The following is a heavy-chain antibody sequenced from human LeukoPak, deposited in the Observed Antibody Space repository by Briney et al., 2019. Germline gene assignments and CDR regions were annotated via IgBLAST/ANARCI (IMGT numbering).Heavy chain of an antibody. D-gene: IGHD2-15*01. CDR1: GGTFSSYA. J-gene: IGHJ5*02. CDR3: ARDPLYCSGGSCYSADNWFDP. CDR2: IIPIFGTA. V-gene: IGHV1-69*06. Sequence: SAKVSCKASGGTFSSYAISWVRQAPGQGLEWMGGIIPIFGTANYAQKFQGRVTITADKSTSTAYMELSSLRSEDTAVYYCARDPLYCSGGSCYSADNWFDPWGQGTLVTVSS.